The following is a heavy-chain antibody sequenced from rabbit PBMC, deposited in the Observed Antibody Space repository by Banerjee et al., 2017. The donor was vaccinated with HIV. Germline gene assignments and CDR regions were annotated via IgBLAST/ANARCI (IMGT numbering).Heavy chain of an antibody. J-gene: IGHJ4*01. D-gene: IGHD1-1*01. CDR1: GFSFSSYW. CDR2: IYAGSSGST. Sequence: QEQLEESGGDLVKPEGSLTLTCTASGFSFSSYWICWVRQAPGKGLEWIACIYAGSSGSTYYASWAKGRFTISKTSSTTVTLQMTSLTAADTATYFCARGITRTNLWGQGTLVTVS. V-gene: IGHV1S45*01. CDR3: ARGITRTNL.